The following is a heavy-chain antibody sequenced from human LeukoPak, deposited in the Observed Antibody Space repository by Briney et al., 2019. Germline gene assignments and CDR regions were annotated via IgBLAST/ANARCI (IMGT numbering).Heavy chain of an antibody. D-gene: IGHD1-26*01. CDR1: GRSISITLYY. CDR2: SYNSGKT. CDR3: ARHRGGSYYYPLDY. V-gene: IGHV4-39*01. Sequence: SETLSLTCSLSGRSISITLYYWAWIRQPPGKRLEWLGSSYNSGKTYDNPSLKSRVTMSVDTSRNQFSLKLNSVTAADTAVYYCARHRGGSYYYPLDYWGQGHLVTVSS. J-gene: IGHJ4*02.